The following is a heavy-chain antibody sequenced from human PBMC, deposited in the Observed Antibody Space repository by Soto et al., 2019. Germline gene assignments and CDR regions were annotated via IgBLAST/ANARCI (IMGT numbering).Heavy chain of an antibody. J-gene: IGHJ4*02. CDR2: INHSGST. CDR3: ARGRAYFWSGYYY. CDR1: GGSFSGYY. D-gene: IGHD3-3*01. V-gene: IGHV4-34*01. Sequence: QVQLQQWGAGLLKPSETLSLTCAVYGGSFSGYYWSWIRQPPGKGLEWIGEINHSGSTNYNPSLKSRVTISVDTSKNQFSLKLSSVTAADTAVYYCARGRAYFWSGYYYWGQGTLVTVSS.